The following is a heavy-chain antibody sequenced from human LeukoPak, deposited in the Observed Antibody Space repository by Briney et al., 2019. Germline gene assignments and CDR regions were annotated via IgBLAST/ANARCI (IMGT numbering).Heavy chain of an antibody. CDR2: IYYSGST. V-gene: IGHV4-61*08. CDR3: MRGGDPPR. J-gene: IGHJ4*02. D-gene: IGHD5-12*01. Sequence: SETLSLTCTVSGGSISSGDYYWSWIRQPPGKGLEWIGYIYYSGSTNYNPSLQSRVTMSVDTSKNQFSLKLSSLTAADTAVYYCMRGGDPPRWGQGTLVTVSS. CDR1: GGSISSGDYY.